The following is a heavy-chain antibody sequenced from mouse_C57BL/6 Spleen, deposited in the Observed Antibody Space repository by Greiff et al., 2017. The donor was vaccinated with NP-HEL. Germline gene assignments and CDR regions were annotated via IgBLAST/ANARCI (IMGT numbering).Heavy chain of an antibody. V-gene: IGHV1-69*01. J-gene: IGHJ1*03. CDR1: GYTFTSYW. D-gene: IGHD1-1*01. CDR2: IDPSDSYT. CDR3: AREGTTVVATRDWYFDV. Sequence: QVQLQQPGAELVMPGASVKLSCKASGYTFTSYWMHWVKQRPGQGLECIGEIDPSDSYTNYNQKFKGKSTLTVDKSSSTAYMQLSSLTSEDSAVYYCAREGTTVVATRDWYFDVWGTGTTVTVSS.